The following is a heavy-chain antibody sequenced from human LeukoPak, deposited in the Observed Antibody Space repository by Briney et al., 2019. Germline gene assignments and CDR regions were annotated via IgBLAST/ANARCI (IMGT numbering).Heavy chain of an antibody. V-gene: IGHV3-7*01. CDR3: AKVAKYYYGSETYYFFEH. D-gene: IGHD3-10*01. J-gene: IGHJ4*02. Sequence: GESLRLSCAASGSSFSTYWMSWVRQAPGKGLEWVANIKQDGTEKYYVDSVKGRFTISRDNAKNSLYLQMNSLRVEDTAVYYCAKVAKYYYGSETYYFFEHWGQGTPVTASS. CDR1: GSSFSTYW. CDR2: IKQDGTEK.